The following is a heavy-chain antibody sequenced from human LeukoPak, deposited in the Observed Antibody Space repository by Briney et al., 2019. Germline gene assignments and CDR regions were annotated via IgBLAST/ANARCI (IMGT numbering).Heavy chain of an antibody. V-gene: IGHV4-39*07. CDR2: IYYTGSS. D-gene: IGHD3-22*01. CDR3: TRAASSGPLFTYHMDV. CDR1: GGAISSSDDY. Sequence: SETLSLTCSVSGGAISSSDDYWGFVRQTPGKGLEWMGSIYYTGSSHYNPSLRSRATISVDTSKNQFSLKLSPVTAADTAVYYCTRAASSGPLFTYHMDVWGKGTTVTVSS. J-gene: IGHJ6*03.